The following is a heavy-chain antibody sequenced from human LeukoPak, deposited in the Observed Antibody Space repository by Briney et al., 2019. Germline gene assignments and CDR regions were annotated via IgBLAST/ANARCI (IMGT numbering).Heavy chain of an antibody. Sequence: GGSLRLSCAASGFTFSSYAMHWVRQAPGKGLEWVAVISHDGSNKYYADSVKGRFTISRDNSKNTLYLQMNSLRAEDTAVYYCARRNYGANWFDPWGQGTLVTVSS. V-gene: IGHV3-30-3*01. CDR3: ARRNYGANWFDP. J-gene: IGHJ5*02. D-gene: IGHD1-7*01. CDR2: ISHDGSNK. CDR1: GFTFSSYA.